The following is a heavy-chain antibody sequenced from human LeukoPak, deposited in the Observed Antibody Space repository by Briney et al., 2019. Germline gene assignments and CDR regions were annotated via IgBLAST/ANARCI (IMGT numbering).Heavy chain of an antibody. Sequence: GASVKVSCKSSGYTFTAYAVHWVRQAPGQGLEWMGWITPSDGANYAQKFQGRVTMTGDTSMSTAYMDLNRLTSDDTAVYFCARDRYGDGFAHFDYWGQGTLVTVSS. CDR1: GYTFTAYA. D-gene: IGHD5-24*01. CDR3: ARDRYGDGFAHFDY. V-gene: IGHV1-2*02. CDR2: ITPSDGA. J-gene: IGHJ4*02.